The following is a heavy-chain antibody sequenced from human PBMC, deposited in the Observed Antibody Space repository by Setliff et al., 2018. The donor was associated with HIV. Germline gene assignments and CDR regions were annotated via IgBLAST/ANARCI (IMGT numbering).Heavy chain of an antibody. Sequence: SETLSLTCSVSGDSIGTYYWNWIRQTPGKRLEWIGFFYYGGSTDYNPALKNRVAISVDTSRNRVSLKITSVTAADTAVYYCARGGYSYGLYWGQGILVTVSS. D-gene: IGHD5-18*01. CDR3: ARGGYSYGLY. CDR2: FYYGGST. CDR1: GDSIGTYY. V-gene: IGHV4-59*12. J-gene: IGHJ4*02.